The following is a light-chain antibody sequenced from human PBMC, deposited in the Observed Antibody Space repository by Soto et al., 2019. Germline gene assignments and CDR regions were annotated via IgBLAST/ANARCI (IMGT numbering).Light chain of an antibody. Sequence: ETVMTQSPATLSVSPGERATLSCRASQSVSRSLAWYQQKPGQAPRLLMYDASTRATGIPATFSGSGSWTQFTLNISSLQSEDFAVYYCQQYNDWPYTFSQGTKLEIK. V-gene: IGKV3-15*01. J-gene: IGKJ2*01. CDR1: QSVSRS. CDR2: DAS. CDR3: QQYNDWPYT.